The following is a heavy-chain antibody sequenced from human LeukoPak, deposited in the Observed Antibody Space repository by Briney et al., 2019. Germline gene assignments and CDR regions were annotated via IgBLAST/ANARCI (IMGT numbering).Heavy chain of an antibody. Sequence: SETLSLTCTVSGYSISSGHYWGWIRQPPGKGLEWIGSIYHSGSTYYNPSLKSRVTISVDTSKNQFSLKLSSVTAADTALYYCARDLRAARPDYWGQGTLVTVSS. D-gene: IGHD6-6*01. CDR1: GYSISSGHY. J-gene: IGHJ4*02. V-gene: IGHV4-38-2*02. CDR3: ARDLRAARPDY. CDR2: IYHSGST.